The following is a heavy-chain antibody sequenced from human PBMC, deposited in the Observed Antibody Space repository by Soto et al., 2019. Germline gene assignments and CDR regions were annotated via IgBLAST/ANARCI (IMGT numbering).Heavy chain of an antibody. CDR3: ARSPVEGYYDSSGYYYFIFDY. D-gene: IGHD3-22*01. V-gene: IGHV1-69*01. CDR1: GGTFSSYA. Sequence: QVQLVQSGAEVKKPGSSVKVSCKASGGTFSSYAISWVRQAPGQGLEWMGGIIPIFGTANYAQKFQGRVTITAYESTSTAYMELSSLRAEDTAVYYCARSPVEGYYDSSGYYYFIFDYWGQGTLVTVSS. CDR2: IIPIFGTA. J-gene: IGHJ4*02.